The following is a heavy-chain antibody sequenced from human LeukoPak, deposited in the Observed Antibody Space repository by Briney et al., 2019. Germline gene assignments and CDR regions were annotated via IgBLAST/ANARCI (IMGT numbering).Heavy chain of an antibody. V-gene: IGHV5-51*01. D-gene: IGHD3-22*01. CDR3: AKRWADSSGSQHYFDF. Sequence: GEALKISCKASGYSFSSYWIGWVRQMPGKGLEWMGIIYPGDSDTRYSPSFLGQVTFSADKSITTAYLQWSSLEPSDTAIYYCAKRWADSSGSQHYFDFWGQGTLVTVSS. CDR2: IYPGDSDT. CDR1: GYSFSSYW. J-gene: IGHJ4*02.